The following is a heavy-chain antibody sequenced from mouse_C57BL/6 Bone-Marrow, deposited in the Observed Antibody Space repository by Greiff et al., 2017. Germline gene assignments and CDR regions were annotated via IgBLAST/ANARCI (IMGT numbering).Heavy chain of an antibody. J-gene: IGHJ3*01. D-gene: IGHD2-3*01. CDR1: GYTFTEYT. CDR2: FYPGSGSI. Sequence: QVQLQQSGAELVKPGASVKLSCKASGYTFTEYTIHWVKQRSGQGLEWIGWFYPGSGSIKYNEKFKDKAPLTADKSSSTGYMELSRLTSEDSAVYFCARHEVYDGYYAWFAYWGQGTLVTVSA. V-gene: IGHV1-62-2*01. CDR3: ARHEVYDGYYAWFAY.